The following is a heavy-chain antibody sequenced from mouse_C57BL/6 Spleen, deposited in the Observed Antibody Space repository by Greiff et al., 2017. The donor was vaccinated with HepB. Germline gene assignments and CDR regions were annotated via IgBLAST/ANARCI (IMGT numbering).Heavy chain of an antibody. CDR1: GYTFTSYW. D-gene: IGHD2-12*01. V-gene: IGHV1-5*01. CDR3: TRFRYDGCYAMDY. J-gene: IGHJ4*01. Sequence: VQLQQSGTVLARPGASVKMSCKTSGYTFTSYWMHWVKQRPGQGLEWIGAIYPGNSDTSYNQKFKGKAKLTAVTSASTAYMELSSLTNEDSAVYYGTRFRYDGCYAMDYWGQGTSVTVSS. CDR2: IYPGNSDT.